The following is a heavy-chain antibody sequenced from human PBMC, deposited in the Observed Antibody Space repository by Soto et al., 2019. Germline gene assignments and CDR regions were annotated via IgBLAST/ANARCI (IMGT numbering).Heavy chain of an antibody. CDR3: AADRGPNYGMDV. CDR1: GFTFTSSA. Sequence: GASVKVSCKASGFTFTSSAVQWVRQARGQRLEWIGWIVVGSGNTNYAQKFQERVTITRDMSTSTAYMELSSLRSEDTAGYYCAADRGPNYGMDVWGQGTTVTVSS. J-gene: IGHJ6*02. D-gene: IGHD3-10*01. V-gene: IGHV1-58*01. CDR2: IVVGSGNT.